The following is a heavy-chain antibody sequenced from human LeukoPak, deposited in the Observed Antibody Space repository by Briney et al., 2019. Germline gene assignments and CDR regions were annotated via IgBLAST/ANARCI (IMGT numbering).Heavy chain of an antibody. Sequence: GLSLNISRTGSGSSFPRYWIGWVRQMPGKGLAWTGILYPGAPDTRYSPSFQGKVAISAHKSISTAYLQSSSKNASDTVMYYCARSSGSYYIDYWGQGTLVTVSS. V-gene: IGHV5-51*01. D-gene: IGHD1-26*01. CDR2: LYPGAPDT. CDR1: GSSFPRYW. CDR3: ARSSGSYYIDY. J-gene: IGHJ4*02.